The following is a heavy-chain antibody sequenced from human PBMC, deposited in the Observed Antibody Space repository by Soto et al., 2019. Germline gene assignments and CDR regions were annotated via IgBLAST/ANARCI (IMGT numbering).Heavy chain of an antibody. CDR1: GFTFSSYG. CDR2: IWYDGSNK. J-gene: IGHJ3*02. Sequence: QVQLVESGGGVVQPGRSLRLFCAASGFTFSSYGMHWVRQAPGKGLEWVAVIWYDGSNKYYADSVKGRFTISRDNSKNTLYLQMNSLRAEDTAVYYCARADYYDSSGHDAFDIWGQGTMVTVSS. CDR3: ARADYYDSSGHDAFDI. V-gene: IGHV3-33*01. D-gene: IGHD3-22*01.